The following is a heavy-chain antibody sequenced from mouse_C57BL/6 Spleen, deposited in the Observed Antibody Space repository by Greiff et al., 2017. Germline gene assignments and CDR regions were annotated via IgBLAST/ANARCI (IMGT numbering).Heavy chain of an antibody. CDR2: IWSGGST. CDR3: ARNSNWVSWFAY. V-gene: IGHV2-2*01. J-gene: IGHJ3*01. CDR1: GFSLTSYG. D-gene: IGHD2-5*01. Sequence: QVQLKESGPGLVQPSQSLTITCTASGFSLTSYGVHWVRQSPGKGLEWLGVIWSGGSTDSNAAFISRLSISKDNSKSQVFFKMNSLQADDTSIYYCARNSNWVSWFAYWGQGTLVTVSA.